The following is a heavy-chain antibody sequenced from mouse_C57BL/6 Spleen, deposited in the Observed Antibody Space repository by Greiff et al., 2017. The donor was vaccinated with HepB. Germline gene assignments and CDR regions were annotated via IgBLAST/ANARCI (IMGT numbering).Heavy chain of an antibody. CDR2: IWTGGGT. Sequence: VQVVESGPGLVAPSQSLSITCTVSGFSLTSYAISWVRQPPGKGLEWLGVIWTGGGTNYNSALKSRLSISKDNSKSQVFLKMNSLQTDDTARYYCARNRGYGSSYDWYFDVWGTGTTVTVSS. CDR1: GFSLTSYA. D-gene: IGHD1-1*01. CDR3: ARNRGYGSSYDWYFDV. J-gene: IGHJ1*03. V-gene: IGHV2-9-1*01.